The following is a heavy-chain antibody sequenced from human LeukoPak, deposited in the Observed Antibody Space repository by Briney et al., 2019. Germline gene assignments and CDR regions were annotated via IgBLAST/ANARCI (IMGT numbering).Heavy chain of an antibody. Sequence: SETLSLTCTVSGGSIRSYYWSWIRQPPPKGREWVGYIFYSGTTDSNPSLKSRVTISVDTSKNQFSLKLSSVTAADTAVYYCARTYCSGGSCHFDYWGQGTLVTVSS. V-gene: IGHV4-59*08. D-gene: IGHD2-15*01. J-gene: IGHJ4*02. CDR3: ARTYCSGGSCHFDY. CDR1: GGSIRSYY. CDR2: IFYSGTT.